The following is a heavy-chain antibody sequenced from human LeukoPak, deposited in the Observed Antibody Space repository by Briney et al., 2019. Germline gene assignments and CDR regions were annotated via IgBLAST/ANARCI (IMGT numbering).Heavy chain of an antibody. V-gene: IGHV4-59*08. CDR2: IYYSGSS. Sequence: AGTLSLTCTASGGSISSYYWSWIRQPPGKGLEWIGYIYYSGSSTYNPSLKRRGTISVDTSKNQFSLKLSSVTAADTAVYYCARHDYDSSGYYRSPTFDYWGQGTLVTVSS. CDR3: ARHDYDSSGYYRSPTFDY. D-gene: IGHD3-22*01. CDR1: GGSISSYY. J-gene: IGHJ4*02.